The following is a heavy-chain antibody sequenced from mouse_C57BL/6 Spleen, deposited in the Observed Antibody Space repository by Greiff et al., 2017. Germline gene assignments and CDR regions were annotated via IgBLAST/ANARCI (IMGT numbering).Heavy chain of an antibody. CDR3: ARRALLPYYLDY. CDR2: IRNKANGYTT. D-gene: IGHD2-10*01. V-gene: IGHV7-3*01. CDR1: GFTFTDYY. J-gene: IGHJ2*01. Sequence: EVQLQESGGGLVQPGGSLSLSCAASGFTFTDYYMSWVRQPPGKALEWLGFIRNKANGYTTEYSASVKGRFTIPRDNSQSILYLQMNALKSEDSATYDWARRALLPYYLDYWGQGTTLTVSS.